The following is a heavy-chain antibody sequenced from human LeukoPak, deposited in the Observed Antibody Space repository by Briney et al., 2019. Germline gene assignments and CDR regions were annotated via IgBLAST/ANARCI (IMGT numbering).Heavy chain of an antibody. CDR1: GFTFSSYA. J-gene: IGHJ4*02. CDR3: AKWIQLWFLDY. D-gene: IGHD5-18*01. CDR2: ISGSGGST. Sequence: GGSLRLSCAASGFTFSSYAMSWVREAPGKGLEWVSAISGSGGSTYYADSVKGRFTISRDNSKNTLYLQMNSLTAEDTAVYYCAKWIQLWFLDYWGQGTLVTVSS. V-gene: IGHV3-23*01.